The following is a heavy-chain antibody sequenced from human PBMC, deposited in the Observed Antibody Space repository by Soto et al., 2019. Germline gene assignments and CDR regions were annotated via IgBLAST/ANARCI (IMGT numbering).Heavy chain of an antibody. CDR1: GGSISSSNYY. Sequence: SETLSLTCTVSGGSISSSNYYWGWVRQPPGKGLEWIGTIYYSGSTYYNPSLKSRVTMSIDTSKNQFSLKLSSVTAADTAVYYCAPPLWERGDYYYYVMDVWGQGTTVTVSS. CDR3: APPLWERGDYYYYVMDV. D-gene: IGHD1-26*01. V-gene: IGHV4-39*01. CDR2: IYYSGST. J-gene: IGHJ6*02.